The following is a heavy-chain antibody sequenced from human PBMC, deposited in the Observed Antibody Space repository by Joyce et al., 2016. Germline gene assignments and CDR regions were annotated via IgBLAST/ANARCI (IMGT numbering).Heavy chain of an antibody. CDR3: AKTITGERDGDY. CDR1: GLNFRSYA. Sequence: EVQLLESGGGLGQPGGSLRLSCLVSGLNFRSYAMTWVRQAPGKGLECVSTIRFSGGSTNYADSVKGRFIISRDDSRNTLHLQMNSLRGDDTALYYCAKTITGERDGDYWGRGILVTVSS. V-gene: IGHV3-23*01. CDR2: IRFSGGST. J-gene: IGHJ4*02. D-gene: IGHD7-27*01.